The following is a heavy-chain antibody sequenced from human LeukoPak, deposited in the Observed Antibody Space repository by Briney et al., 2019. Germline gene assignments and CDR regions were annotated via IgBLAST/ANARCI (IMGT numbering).Heavy chain of an antibody. CDR2: ITESGGGT. D-gene: IGHD3-16*02. J-gene: IGHJ4*02. CDR1: GFTFGNYA. CDR3: AKSLYGGCDY. Sequence: GGSLRLSCAASGFTFGNYAMGWVRQAPGKGLEWVSAITESGGGTYIADSVKGRFTISRDNSKRTLFLQMNSLRVEDTAVYYCAKSLYGGCDYWGQGTVVTVSS. V-gene: IGHV3-23*01.